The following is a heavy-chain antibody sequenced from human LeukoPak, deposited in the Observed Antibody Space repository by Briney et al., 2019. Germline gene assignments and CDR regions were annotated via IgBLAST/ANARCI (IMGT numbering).Heavy chain of an antibody. J-gene: IGHJ4*02. CDR1: GFTFNTYA. V-gene: IGHV3-23*01. D-gene: IGHD1-1*01. CDR3: AKGGLGKEVFDD. Sequence: GGSLRLSCAASGFTFNTYAMSCVRQAPGKGPQWVARINGGGRGTYYADSLKGRFTISRDNSKNTLYLQIYNLRPEDTARYYCAKGGLGKEVFDDWGQGTVVTVSS. CDR2: INGGGRGT.